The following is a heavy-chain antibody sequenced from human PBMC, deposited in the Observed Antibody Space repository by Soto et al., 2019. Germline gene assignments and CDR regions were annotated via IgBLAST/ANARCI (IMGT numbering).Heavy chain of an antibody. D-gene: IGHD3-22*01. CDR3: ARQAWYDSSGSYAFDI. CDR2: IYYSGST. Sequence: SETLSLTCTVSGGSISSGGYYWSWIRQHPGKGLEWIGYIYYSGSTYYNPSLKSRVTISVDTSKNQFSLKLSSVTAADTAVYYCARQAWYDSSGSYAFDIWGQGTMVTVSS. CDR1: GGSISSGGYY. J-gene: IGHJ3*02. V-gene: IGHV4-31*03.